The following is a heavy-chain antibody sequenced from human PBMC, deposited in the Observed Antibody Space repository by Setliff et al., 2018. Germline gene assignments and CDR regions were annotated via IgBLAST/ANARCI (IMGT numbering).Heavy chain of an antibody. J-gene: IGHJ5*02. CDR1: GFTFSSYA. V-gene: IGHV3-23*01. Sequence: GGSLRLSCAVSGFTFSSYAMSWVRQAPGKGLEWVSGISTSGVSTYYADSVKGRFTLSRDNSKNTLYLQMNSLRAEDTASYYCARDPNGDYVGAFDPWGQGILVTVSS. CDR3: ARDPNGDYVGAFDP. CDR2: ISTSGVST. D-gene: IGHD4-17*01.